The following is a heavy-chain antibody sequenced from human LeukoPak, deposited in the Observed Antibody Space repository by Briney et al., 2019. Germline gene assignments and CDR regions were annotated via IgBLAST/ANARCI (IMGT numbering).Heavy chain of an antibody. J-gene: IGHJ2*01. Sequence: GGSLRLSCAASGFTFSSYSMNWVRQAPGKGLEWVSSISSSSSYMSYADSVQGRFTISRDNAKNSLFLQMISLRAEDTAMYYCARDPPARYRYSDLWGRGTLVNVSS. CDR1: GFTFSSYS. CDR2: ISSSSSYM. CDR3: ARDPPARYRYSDL. V-gene: IGHV3-21*01.